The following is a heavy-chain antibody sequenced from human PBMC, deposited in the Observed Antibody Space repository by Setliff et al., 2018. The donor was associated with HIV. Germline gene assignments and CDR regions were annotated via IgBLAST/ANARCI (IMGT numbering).Heavy chain of an antibody. Sequence: PGGSLRLSCEASGFSFSSYTMNWVRQAPGKGLEWVAVILYDGSTFYADSVKGRFTISRDNSKNTLYLQMNSLRAEDTAVYYCARDNGVTSYRDAFDIWGQGTMVTVSS. CDR2: ILYDGST. CDR3: ARDNGVTSYRDAFDI. V-gene: IGHV3-30*14. CDR1: GFSFSSYT. D-gene: IGHD2-8*01. J-gene: IGHJ3*02.